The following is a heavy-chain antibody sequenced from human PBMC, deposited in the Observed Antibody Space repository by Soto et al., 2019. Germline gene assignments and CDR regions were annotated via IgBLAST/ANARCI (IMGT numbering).Heavy chain of an antibody. D-gene: IGHD6-13*01. V-gene: IGHV3-23*01. CDR1: GFTFNTYP. CDR2: ISTSGGST. Sequence: EVQLLDSGGGLVRPGGSLRLSCAASGFTFNTYPMSWVRQAPGKGLEWVSAISTSGGSTYYADSVKGPFTISRDNSKNPVVLQMNSLRAEDTAVYYGAKLSSVGGTRRPIEDFDYWGQGTLVTVSS. CDR3: AKLSSVGGTRRPIEDFDY. J-gene: IGHJ4*02.